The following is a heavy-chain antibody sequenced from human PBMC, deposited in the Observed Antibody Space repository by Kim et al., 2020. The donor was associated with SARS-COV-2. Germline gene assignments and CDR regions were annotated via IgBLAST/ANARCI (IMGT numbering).Heavy chain of an antibody. D-gene: IGHD3-22*01. CDR1: GGSISSGGYY. CDR3: ARAGYTYYYETEGYFDY. Sequence: SETLSLTCTVSGGSISSGGYYWSWIRQHPGKGLEWIGYIYYSGSTYYNPSLKSRVTISVDTSKNQFSLKLSSVTAADTAVYYCARAGYTYYYETEGYFDYWGQGTLVTVSS. V-gene: IGHV4-31*03. J-gene: IGHJ4*02. CDR2: IYYSGST.